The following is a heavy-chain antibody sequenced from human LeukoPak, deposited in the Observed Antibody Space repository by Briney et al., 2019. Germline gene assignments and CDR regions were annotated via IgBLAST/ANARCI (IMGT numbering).Heavy chain of an antibody. D-gene: IGHD6-19*01. CDR1: GYSFTNYW. CDR2: IYPDDSDT. J-gene: IGHJ4*02. CDR3: ARRASLAGYYFDY. V-gene: IGHV5-51*01. Sequence: GESLKISCKGSGYSFTNYWIGWVRQMPGKGLEWMGIIYPDDSDTRYSTPFQGQVTISADKSISTAYLQWSSLKPSDTAMYYCARRASLAGYYFDYWGQGTLVTVSS.